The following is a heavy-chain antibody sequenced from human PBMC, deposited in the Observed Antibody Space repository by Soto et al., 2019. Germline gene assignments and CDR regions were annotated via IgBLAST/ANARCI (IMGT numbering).Heavy chain of an antibody. CDR1: GGSIITRGYY. CDR3: ARDPRYCTGGSCYPRWFDP. V-gene: IGHV4-39*02. CDR2: MYYSGGT. Sequence: SETLSLTCTVSGGSIITRGYYWGWIRQPPGKGLEWIGSMYYSGGTDYNPSLKSRVTISVDTSKNHFSLKLNSVTAADTAVYYCARDPRYCTGGSCYPRWFDPWGQGTLVTVSS. D-gene: IGHD2-15*01. J-gene: IGHJ5*02.